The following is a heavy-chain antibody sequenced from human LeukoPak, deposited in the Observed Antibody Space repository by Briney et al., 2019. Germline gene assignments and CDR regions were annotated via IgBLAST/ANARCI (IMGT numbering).Heavy chain of an antibody. CDR1: GYTFTGYY. CDR2: INPNSGGT. D-gene: IGHD2-2*01. CDR3: ARVKLGYCSSTSCSGLGAFDI. V-gene: IGHV1-2*02. Sequence: VASVKVSCKASGYTFTGYYMHWVRQAPGQGLEWMGWINPNSGGTNYAQKFQGRVTMTRDTSISTAYMELSRLRSDDTAVYYCARVKLGYCSSTSCSGLGAFDIWGQGTMVTVSS. J-gene: IGHJ3*02.